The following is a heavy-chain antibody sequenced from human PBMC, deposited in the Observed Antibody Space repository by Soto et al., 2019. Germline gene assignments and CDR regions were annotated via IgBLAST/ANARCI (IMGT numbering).Heavy chain of an antibody. V-gene: IGHV1-69*13. CDR1: GGTFSSYA. D-gene: IGHD3-22*01. Sequence: ASVKVSCKASGGTFSSYAISWVRQAPGQGLEWMGGIIPIFGTANYAQKFQGRVTITADESTSTAYMELSSLRSEDTAVYYCAREDSSGYYKDYYCYGMDVWGQGTTVTVSS. J-gene: IGHJ6*02. CDR3: AREDSSGYYKDYYCYGMDV. CDR2: IIPIFGTA.